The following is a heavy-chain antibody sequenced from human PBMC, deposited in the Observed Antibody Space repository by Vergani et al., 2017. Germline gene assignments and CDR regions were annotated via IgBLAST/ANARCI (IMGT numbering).Heavy chain of an antibody. D-gene: IGHD3-9*01. J-gene: IGHJ4*02. Sequence: QVQLVESGGGVVQPGRSLRLSCAASGFTFSSHGMHWVRQAPGKGLEGVAVIWYDGSNKYYADSVKGRFTIARGKSKNTLYLQMNSLRAEDTAVYYCARGVLRYSRATDYWGEGTLVTVSS. CDR3: ARGVLRYSRATDY. V-gene: IGHV3-33*01. CDR1: GFTFSSHG. CDR2: IWYDGSNK.